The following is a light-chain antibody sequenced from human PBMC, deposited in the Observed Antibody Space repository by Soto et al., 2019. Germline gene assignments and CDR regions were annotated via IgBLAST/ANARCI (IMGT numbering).Light chain of an antibody. V-gene: IGLV6-57*04. CDR1: SGSIATYY. Sequence: LTQPHSVSESPGKTVTISCTRSSGSIATYYVQWFQQRPASAPTTVIYEGSHRPSGVPDRFSGSIDSSSNSASLTISGLRTEDEADYYCQSYDTSVVVFGGGTKLTVL. J-gene: IGLJ2*01. CDR2: EGS. CDR3: QSYDTSVVV.